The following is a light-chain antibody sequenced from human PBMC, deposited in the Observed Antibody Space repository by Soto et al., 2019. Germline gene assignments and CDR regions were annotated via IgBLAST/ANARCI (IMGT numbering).Light chain of an antibody. Sequence: EFVWTQSPGTLFSSPGERATPSCRASQSVSNNYLAWYQQKPGQAPRLLIYATSSRATDIPDRFIGYGSGTDFTLTISGLEPEDFAVYYCQQYGSSLSTFGQGTKVDTK. CDR2: ATS. V-gene: IGKV3-20*01. CDR1: QSVSNNY. CDR3: QQYGSSLST. J-gene: IGKJ1*01.